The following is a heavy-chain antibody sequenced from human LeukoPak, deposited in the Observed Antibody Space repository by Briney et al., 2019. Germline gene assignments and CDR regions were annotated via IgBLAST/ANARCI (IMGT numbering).Heavy chain of an antibody. Sequence: ASVKVSCKVSGYTLTELSMHWVRQAPGKGLEWMGGFDPEDGETIYAQKFQGRVTMTEDTSTDTAYMELSSLRSEDTAVYYCATAGVVAVAGAYYYYGTDVWGQGTTVTVSS. J-gene: IGHJ6*02. D-gene: IGHD6-19*01. CDR3: ATAGVVAVAGAYYYYGTDV. CDR1: GYTLTELS. CDR2: FDPEDGET. V-gene: IGHV1-24*01.